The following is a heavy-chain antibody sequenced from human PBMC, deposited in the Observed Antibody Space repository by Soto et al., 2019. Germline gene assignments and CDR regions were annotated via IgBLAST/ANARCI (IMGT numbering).Heavy chain of an antibody. J-gene: IGHJ4*01. CDR3: AKDVVDRGISY. D-gene: IGHD1-20*01. CDR1: GFTFSDSA. Sequence: GGSLRLSCAASGFTFSDSAMTWVRQTPGKGLEYVSSITFNGGSTYYAGSVKGRFTISRDNSKNTLYLQMNSLRAEDTALYYCAKDVVDRGISYWGQGTLVTVSS. V-gene: IGHV3-23*01. CDR2: ITFNGGST.